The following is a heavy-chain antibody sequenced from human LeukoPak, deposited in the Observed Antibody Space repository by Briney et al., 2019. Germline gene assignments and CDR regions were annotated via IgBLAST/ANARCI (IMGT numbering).Heavy chain of an antibody. CDR3: ARKSSSAGNFDY. D-gene: IGHD6-6*01. Sequence: ETLSLTCTVSGGSISPYNWSWIRQPPGKGLEWIGYIFYSGSTNYNPSLKSRVTISVDTSQNQFSLKLSSVTAADTAVYYCARKSSSAGNFDYWGQGTLVTVSS. V-gene: IGHV4-59*01. CDR2: IFYSGST. CDR1: GGSISPYN. J-gene: IGHJ4*02.